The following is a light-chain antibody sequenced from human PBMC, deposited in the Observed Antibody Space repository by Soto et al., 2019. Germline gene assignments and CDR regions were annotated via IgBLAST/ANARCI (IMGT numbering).Light chain of an antibody. CDR3: QQYGSSPFT. CDR1: QNIFSY. CDR2: AAS. V-gene: IGKV1-39*01. Sequence: DIQMTQSPSSLSASVGDRVTITCRASQNIFSYLSWYQHKPGKAPKLLIYAASSLQSGVPSRFSGSGSGTDFTLTISRLEPEDFAVYYCQQYGSSPFTFGPGTKVDIK. J-gene: IGKJ3*01.